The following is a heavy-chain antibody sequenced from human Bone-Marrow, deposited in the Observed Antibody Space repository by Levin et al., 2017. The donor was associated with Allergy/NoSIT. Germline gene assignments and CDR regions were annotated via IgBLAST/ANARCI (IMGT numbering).Heavy chain of an antibody. V-gene: IGHV1-3*01. J-gene: IGHJ4*02. CDR3: ARRAEGYCSSISCPTPLDH. CDR1: GYTFITHS. Sequence: ASVKVSCKASGYTFITHSIHWVRQAPGQSLEWMGWINGDNGDTKHAQKFQGRVTITRDKSAGTAYMELSSLRSEDTAVYYCARRAEGYCSSISCPTPLDHWGQGTLVTVSS. D-gene: IGHD2-2*01. CDR2: INGDNGDT.